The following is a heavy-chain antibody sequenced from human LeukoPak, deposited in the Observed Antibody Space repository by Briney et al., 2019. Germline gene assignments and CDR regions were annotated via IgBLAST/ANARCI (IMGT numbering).Heavy chain of an antibody. V-gene: IGHV3-43D*03. J-gene: IGHJ6*03. CDR1: GFTFDDYA. CDR2: ISWDGGST. CDR3: ARSLPNYYYYMDV. Sequence: PGGSLRLSCAASGFTFDDYAMHWVRQAPGKGLEWVSLISWDGGSTYYADSVKGRFTISRDNSKNSLYLQMNSLRAEDTALYYCARSLPNYYYYMDVWGKGTTVTVSS.